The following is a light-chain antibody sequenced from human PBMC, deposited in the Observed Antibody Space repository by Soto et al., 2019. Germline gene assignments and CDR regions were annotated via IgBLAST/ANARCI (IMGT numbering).Light chain of an antibody. V-gene: IGKV3-20*01. CDR1: QSVRSS. CDR2: DAS. J-gene: IGKJ4*01. Sequence: EIVLTQSPGTLSLSPGERATLSFGASQSVRSSLAWYQQQPGQAPRLLIYDASNRATGIPARFSGSGSGTDFTLTISRLEPEDFAVYYCQQYGSSPRLTFGGGTKVDIK. CDR3: QQYGSSPRLT.